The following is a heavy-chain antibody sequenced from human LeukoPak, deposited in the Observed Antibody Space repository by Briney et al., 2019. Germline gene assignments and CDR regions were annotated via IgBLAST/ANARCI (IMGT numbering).Heavy chain of an antibody. CDR3: AREEYTYGFYY. J-gene: IGHJ4*02. V-gene: IGHV1-2*02. D-gene: IGHD5-18*01. Sequence: EASVKVSCKASGYTFTGYYMHWVRQAPGQGLEWMGWINPNSGDTNYAQKFQGRVTLTKDTSISTAYMELNRVRSDDTAMYYCAREEYTYGFYYWGQGTLVTVSS. CDR2: INPNSGDT. CDR1: GYTFTGYY.